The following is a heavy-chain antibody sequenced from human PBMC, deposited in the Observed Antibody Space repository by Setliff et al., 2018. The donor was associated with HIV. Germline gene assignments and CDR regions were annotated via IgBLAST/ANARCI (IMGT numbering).Heavy chain of an antibody. J-gene: IGHJ5*01. V-gene: IGHV4-34*01. CDR2: INHSGST. CDR1: GGSFSDYY. CDR3: ARVRLELRQYWFDS. D-gene: IGHD1-7*01. Sequence: SETLSLTCAVYGGSFSDYYWSWTRQPPGKGLEWIGEINHSGSTNYNPSLKRRVTISVDTSKNQFSLKLNSVTAADTAVYYCARVRLELRQYWFDSWGQGSPVTVS.